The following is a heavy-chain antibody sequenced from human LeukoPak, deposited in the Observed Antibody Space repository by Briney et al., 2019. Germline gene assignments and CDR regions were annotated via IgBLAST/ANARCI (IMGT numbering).Heavy chain of an antibody. Sequence: SETLSLTCAVSGYSISSGYYWGWIRQPPGKGLEWIGSIYHSGSTYYNPSLKSRVTISVDTSKNQFSLKLSSVTAADTAVYDCARDPSFYSGYFNYFDYWGQGTLVTVSS. CDR1: GYSISSGYY. V-gene: IGHV4-38-2*02. J-gene: IGHJ4*02. CDR3: ARDPSFYSGYFNYFDY. D-gene: IGHD5-12*01. CDR2: IYHSGST.